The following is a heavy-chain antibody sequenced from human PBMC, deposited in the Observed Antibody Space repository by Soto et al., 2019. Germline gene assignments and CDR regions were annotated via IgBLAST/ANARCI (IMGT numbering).Heavy chain of an antibody. J-gene: IGHJ6*02. CDR3: ARWNSSSSGGMDV. Sequence: SLKVSCKASGYTFTGHYIHWVRQDPEQGPEWMGEIGPESGATRYAQKFQGRVTMTRDTSISTAYMELSRLRSDDTAVYYCARWNSSSSGGMDVWGQGTTVTVSS. D-gene: IGHD6-6*01. CDR2: IGPESGAT. CDR1: GYTFTGHY. V-gene: IGHV1-2*02.